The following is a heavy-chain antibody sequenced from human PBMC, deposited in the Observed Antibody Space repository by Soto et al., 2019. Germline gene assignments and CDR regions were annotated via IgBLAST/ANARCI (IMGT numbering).Heavy chain of an antibody. J-gene: IGHJ4*02. CDR3: ARDAGYYFDY. Sequence: QVQLQESGPGLVKPSETLSLTCTVSGGSVSSGSYYWSWIRQPPGKGLEWIGYIYYSGSTNYNPSLKSRVTISVDTSKNQFSLKLSSVTAADTAVYYCARDAGYYFDYWGQGTLVTVSS. V-gene: IGHV4-61*01. CDR1: GGSVSSGSYY. CDR2: IYYSGST.